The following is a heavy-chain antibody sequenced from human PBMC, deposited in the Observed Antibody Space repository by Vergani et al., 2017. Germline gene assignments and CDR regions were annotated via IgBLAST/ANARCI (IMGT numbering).Heavy chain of an antibody. V-gene: IGHV4-39*01. Sequence: QLQLQESGPGLVKPSATLSLTCSVSGASIRSSNYYWGWIRQPPGKGLEWIASIYYSGSTYYNPSLKSRVTISLDTSKNQFSLKLSSVTAADTAVYFCARHSTVEWLVKLGWIVPWCQGSLVTVSS. CDR2: IYYSGST. CDR1: GASIRSSNYY. CDR3: ARHSTVEWLVKLGWIVP. D-gene: IGHD6-19*01. J-gene: IGHJ5*02.